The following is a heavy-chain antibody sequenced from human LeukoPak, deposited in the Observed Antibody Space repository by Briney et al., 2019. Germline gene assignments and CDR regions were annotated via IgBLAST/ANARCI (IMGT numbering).Heavy chain of an antibody. CDR3: AKDMRAAAGIGLADY. Sequence: PGGSLRLSCAASGFTVSSNYMNWVRQAPGKGLEWVSVIYSGGTTYYADSVEGRFTISRDNAKNSLYLQMNSLRAEDTALYYCAKDMRAAAGIGLADYWGQGTLVTVSS. CDR1: GFTVSSNY. CDR2: IYSGGTT. J-gene: IGHJ4*02. V-gene: IGHV3-53*05. D-gene: IGHD6-13*01.